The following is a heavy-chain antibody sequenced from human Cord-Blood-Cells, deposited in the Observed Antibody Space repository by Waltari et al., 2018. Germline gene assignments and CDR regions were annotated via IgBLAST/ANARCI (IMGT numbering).Heavy chain of an antibody. CDR1: GGTFSSLA. V-gene: IGHV1-69*01. CDR2: IIPIFGTA. D-gene: IGHD6-6*01. CDR3: ARDPFEYSSSSAAYYFDY. Sequence: VQLVQSGAEVKKHGPSVQVPCKPSGGTFSSLAVRRVRTAPGPGLEWIGGIIPIFGTANYAQKFQGRVTITADESTSTAYMELSSLRSEDTAVYYCARDPFEYSSSSAAYYFDYWGQGTLVTVSS. J-gene: IGHJ4*02.